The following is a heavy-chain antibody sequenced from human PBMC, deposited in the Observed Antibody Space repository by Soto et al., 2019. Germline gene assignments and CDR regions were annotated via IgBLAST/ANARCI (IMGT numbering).Heavy chain of an antibody. CDR1: GGSISSSSYY. CDR3: ARQRTTVVTQAYFDY. CDR2: IYYSGST. D-gene: IGHD2-21*02. V-gene: IGHV4-39*01. J-gene: IGHJ4*02. Sequence: PSETLSLTCTVSGGSISSSSYYWGWIRQPPGKGLEWIGSIYYSGSTYYNPYLKSRVSISIETSKNQFSLKLSSVTAADTALYYCARQRTTVVTQAYFDYWGQGAMVTVSS.